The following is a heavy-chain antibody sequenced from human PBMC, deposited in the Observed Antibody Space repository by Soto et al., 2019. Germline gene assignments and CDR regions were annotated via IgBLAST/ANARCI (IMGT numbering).Heavy chain of an antibody. Sequence: GGSLRLSCAASGFTFSSYEMNWVRQAPGKGLEWVSYISSSGSTIYYADSVKGRFTISRDNAKNSLYLQMNSLRAEDTAVYHCARGVVVPAAIPLGFDYWGQGTLVTVSS. J-gene: IGHJ4*02. D-gene: IGHD2-2*02. CDR3: ARGVVVPAAIPLGFDY. CDR2: ISSSGSTI. CDR1: GFTFSSYE. V-gene: IGHV3-48*03.